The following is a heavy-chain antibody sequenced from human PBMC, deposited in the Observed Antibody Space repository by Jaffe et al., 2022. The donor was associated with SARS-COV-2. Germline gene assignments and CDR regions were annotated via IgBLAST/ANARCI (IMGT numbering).Heavy chain of an antibody. D-gene: IGHD6-13*01. CDR1: GFTFSSYW. J-gene: IGHJ4*02. CDR3: ASSPSKQLPPD. CDR2: INSDGSST. Sequence: EVQLVESGGGLVQPGGSLRLSCAASGFTFSSYWMHWVRQVPGKGLVWVSRINSDGSSTDYAVSVRGRFTISRDNAKNTLYLQMNSLRVEDTALYYCASSPSKQLPPDWGQGTLVTVSS. V-gene: IGHV3-74*01.